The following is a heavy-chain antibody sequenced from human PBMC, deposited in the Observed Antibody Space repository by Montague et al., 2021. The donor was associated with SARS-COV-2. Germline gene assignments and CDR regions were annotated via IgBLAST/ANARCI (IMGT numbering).Heavy chain of an antibody. Sequence: SETLSLTCTVSGDSISTYYWSWIRQPPGKGLEWIGYIYYNGYTNYNPSLKSRVTISVDTSKNRFSLRLSSVTAADTAVYFCARGGATYYYDTSGYVNAFDTWGQGTMVTVSS. CDR2: IYYNGYT. CDR3: ARGGATYYYDTSGYVNAFDT. J-gene: IGHJ3*02. CDR1: GDSISTYY. D-gene: IGHD3-22*01. V-gene: IGHV4-59*01.